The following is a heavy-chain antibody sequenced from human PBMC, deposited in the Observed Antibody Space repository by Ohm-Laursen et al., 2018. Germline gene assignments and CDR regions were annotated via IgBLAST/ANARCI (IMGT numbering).Heavy chain of an antibody. Sequence: GTLSLTCTISGGAISSYYWSWIRQPAGEGLEWIGRISISATNYNPSLKSRVTMSVDTSKNQFSLKLSSVTAADTAVYYCAGTGYWGQGTLVTVSS. V-gene: IGHV4-4*07. CDR3: AGTGY. CDR2: ISISAT. J-gene: IGHJ4*02. D-gene: IGHD3-10*01. CDR1: GGAISSYY.